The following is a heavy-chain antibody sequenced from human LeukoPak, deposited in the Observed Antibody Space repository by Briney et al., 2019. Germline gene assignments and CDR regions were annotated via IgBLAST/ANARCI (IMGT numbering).Heavy chain of an antibody. V-gene: IGHV3-30*02. CDR1: GFTFSTYA. J-gene: IGHJ4*02. Sequence: GGSLRLSCAASGFTFSTYAMHWVRQAPGKGLGWVAFIRYDGSNKYYADSVKGRFTISRDNSKNTLYLQMNSLRPEDTAVYYCAKDRGSGWYFHYWGQGTLVTVSS. CDR2: IRYDGSNK. D-gene: IGHD6-19*01. CDR3: AKDRGSGWYFHY.